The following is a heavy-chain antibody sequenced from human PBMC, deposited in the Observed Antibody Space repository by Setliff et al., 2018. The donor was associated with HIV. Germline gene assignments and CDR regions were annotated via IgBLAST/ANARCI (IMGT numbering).Heavy chain of an antibody. Sequence: PSETLSLTCSVSGGSISSGSYYWTWIRQPAGKGPEWIGHIYTNGYTNYNPSLKSRVTISIDTSKNQFSLRLTSVTAADPAVYYCARAPPGIQNDAFDVWGQGTMVTVSS. CDR3: ARAPPGIQNDAFDV. CDR1: GGSISSGSYY. J-gene: IGHJ3*01. CDR2: IYTNGYT. V-gene: IGHV4-61*09.